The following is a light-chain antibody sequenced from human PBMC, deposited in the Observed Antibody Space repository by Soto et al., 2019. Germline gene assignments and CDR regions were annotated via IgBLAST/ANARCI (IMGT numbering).Light chain of an antibody. V-gene: IGKV3-15*01. CDR1: KGVGSI. Sequence: IEMTQSPATLSVPPGDKPPPSVRASKGVGSIVAWYQRRPGQAPRLLIYGASTRATGIPARFSGSGSGTHFTLTISSLQSEDFALYYCQQYNNWPPWTFGQGTKVEIK. CDR3: QQYNNWPPWT. J-gene: IGKJ1*01. CDR2: GAS.